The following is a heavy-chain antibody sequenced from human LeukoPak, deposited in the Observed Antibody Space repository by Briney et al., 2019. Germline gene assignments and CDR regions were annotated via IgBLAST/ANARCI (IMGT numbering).Heavy chain of an antibody. Sequence: ASVKVSCKVSGYTLTELSIHWVRQAPGKGLEWMGSFDPEDGETIYAQKFQGRVTMTRDTSITTAYLELSRLRSDDTAVYYCARIGYNHYFDYWGPGTLVTVSS. V-gene: IGHV1-24*01. CDR3: ARIGYNHYFDY. D-gene: IGHD1-14*01. CDR1: GYTLTELS. J-gene: IGHJ4*02. CDR2: FDPEDGET.